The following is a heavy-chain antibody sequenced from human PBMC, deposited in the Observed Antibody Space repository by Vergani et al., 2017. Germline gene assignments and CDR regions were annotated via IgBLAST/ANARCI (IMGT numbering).Heavy chain of an antibody. D-gene: IGHD3-22*01. V-gene: IGHV3-48*04. J-gene: IGHJ6*02. CDR3: ARKHISNYYDSSGYYYMGYYYGMDV. CDR2: ISSSGSTI. CDR1: GFTFNQYG. Sequence: VQLVESGGGVVQPGRSLRLSCAASGFTFNQYGMHWVRQAPGKGLEWVSYISSSGSTIYYADSVKGRFTISRDNAKNSLYLQMNSLRAEDTAVYYCARKHISNYYDSSGYYYMGYYYGMDVWGQGTTVTVSS.